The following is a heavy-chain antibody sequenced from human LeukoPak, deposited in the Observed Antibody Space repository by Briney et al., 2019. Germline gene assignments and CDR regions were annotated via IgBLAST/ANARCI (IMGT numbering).Heavy chain of an antibody. Sequence: SEILSLTCTVSGGSISSGDYYWSWIRQPPGKGLEWIGYIYYSGSTNYNPSLKSRVTISVDTSKNQFSLKLSSVTAADTAVYYCARLLPHYGMDVWGQGTTVTVSS. CDR1: GGSISSGDYY. J-gene: IGHJ6*02. CDR2: IYYSGST. V-gene: IGHV4-61*08. CDR3: ARLLPHYGMDV.